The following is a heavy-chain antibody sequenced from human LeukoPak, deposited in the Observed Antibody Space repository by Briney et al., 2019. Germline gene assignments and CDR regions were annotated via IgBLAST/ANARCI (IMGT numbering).Heavy chain of an antibody. Sequence: SETLSLTCIVSSGSINNHYWSWIRQSPGKGLEWIGYIHDSGSTNYNPSLRSRVTISIDTSKNQFSLKLSSVTAADTAVYYCARDQIGYGLDYWGQGTLVTVSS. CDR2: IHDSGST. D-gene: IGHD5-18*01. CDR3: ARDQIGYGLDY. CDR1: SGSINNHY. J-gene: IGHJ4*02. V-gene: IGHV4-59*11.